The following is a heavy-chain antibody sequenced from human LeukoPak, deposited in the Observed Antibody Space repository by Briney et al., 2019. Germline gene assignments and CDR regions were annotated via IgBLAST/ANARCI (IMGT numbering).Heavy chain of an antibody. Sequence: QPGGSLRLSCAASGFTFDDYAMHWVRQAPGKGLEWVSGISWNSGSIGYADSVKGRFTISRDNAKNSLYLQMNSLRAEDTALYYCAKDHSGSGSYLIDYWGQGTLVTVSS. D-gene: IGHD3-10*01. V-gene: IGHV3-9*01. CDR2: ISWNSGSI. CDR1: GFTFDDYA. CDR3: AKDHSGSGSYLIDY. J-gene: IGHJ4*02.